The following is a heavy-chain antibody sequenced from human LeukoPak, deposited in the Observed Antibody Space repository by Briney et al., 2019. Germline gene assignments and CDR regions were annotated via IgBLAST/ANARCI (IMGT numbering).Heavy chain of an antibody. CDR3: ARAGDFDGLLSSCAFDI. Sequence: GGSLRLSCAVSGFTFSSNDMSWGRQAPGKGLEWVSVIYSGGRTNYSDSVKGRFNISRDNYKNKLYLQMKSMRAEDTAVYYCARAGDFDGLLSSCAFDIWGQGTMVTVSS. CDR1: GFTFSSND. D-gene: IGHD3-9*01. CDR2: IYSGGRT. V-gene: IGHV3-66*02. J-gene: IGHJ3*02.